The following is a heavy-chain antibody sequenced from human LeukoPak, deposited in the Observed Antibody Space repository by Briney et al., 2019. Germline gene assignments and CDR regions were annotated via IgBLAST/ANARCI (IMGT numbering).Heavy chain of an antibody. D-gene: IGHD3-10*01. CDR3: ARDSPGAPSDLDY. J-gene: IGHJ4*02. CDR2: IRSDGSNK. V-gene: IGHV3-33*01. Sequence: PGGSLRLSCEASGFTFSNFGMHWVRQAPGKGLEWVAVIRSDGSNKQYADSVEGRFTTSRDNSENMLYLQMNSLRDEDTAVYFCARDSPGAPSDLDYWGQGTLVTVSS. CDR1: GFTFSNFG.